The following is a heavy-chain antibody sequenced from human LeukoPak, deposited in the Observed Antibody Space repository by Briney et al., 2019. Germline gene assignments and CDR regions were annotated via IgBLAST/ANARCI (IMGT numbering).Heavy chain of an antibody. CDR3: ARGGPHHGFDI. Sequence: ASVKVSCKASGYTFTDYYMHWVRQAPGQGLEWMGWIVTNNGATNYAQNFKGRVTMTRDTSVSTGYVEVSGLRSDDTAVYYCARGGPHHGFDIWAQGTMVTGSS. CDR2: IVTNNGAT. V-gene: IGHV1-2*02. CDR1: GYTFTDYY. J-gene: IGHJ3*02.